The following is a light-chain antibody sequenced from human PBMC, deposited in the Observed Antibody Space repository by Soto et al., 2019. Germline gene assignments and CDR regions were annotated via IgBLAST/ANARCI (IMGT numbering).Light chain of an antibody. CDR2: DVS. J-gene: IGKJ1*01. CDR1: QTISSW. V-gene: IGKV1-5*01. CDR3: QHYNSYSEA. Sequence: DIQMTQSPSTLSASVGDRVTITCRASQTISSWLAWYQQKPGQAPKLLIYDVSSLESGVPSRFSGSGSGTEFTLTISSLQPDDSATYYCQHYNSYSEAFGQGTKV.